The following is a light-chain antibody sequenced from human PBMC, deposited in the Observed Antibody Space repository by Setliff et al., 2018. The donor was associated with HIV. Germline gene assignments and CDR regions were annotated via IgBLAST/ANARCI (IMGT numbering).Light chain of an antibody. CDR3: CSYVGSYSYI. J-gene: IGLJ1*01. CDR2: DVS. CDR1: TSDVGNYNY. Sequence: QSVLTQPRSVSGSLGQTVTLSCTGSTSDVGNYNYVSWYQQYPGKAPKLIIFDVSRRPSGVPDRFSGSKSQNTASLTISGLQPEDEADYYCCSYVGSYSYIFGSGTKVTVL. V-gene: IGLV2-11*01.